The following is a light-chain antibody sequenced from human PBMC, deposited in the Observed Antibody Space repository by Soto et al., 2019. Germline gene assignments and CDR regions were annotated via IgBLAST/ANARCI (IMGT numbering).Light chain of an antibody. J-gene: IGKJ4*01. CDR3: QQANSFPLT. V-gene: IGKV3-11*01. Sequence: VVLTQSPATLSLSPGERATLSCRASQSVSSYLAWYQQKPGQAPRLLIYDASNRATGIPARFSGSGSGTDFTLTISSLQPEDFATYYCQQANSFPLTFGGGTKVDI. CDR2: DAS. CDR1: QSVSSY.